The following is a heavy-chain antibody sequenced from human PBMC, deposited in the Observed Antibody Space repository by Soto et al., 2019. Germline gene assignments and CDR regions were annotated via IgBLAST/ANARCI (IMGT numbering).Heavy chain of an antibody. V-gene: IGHV1-3*01. D-gene: IGHD6-19*01. CDR2: INAGNGNT. CDR1: GYTFTSYA. Sequence: ASVKVSCKASGYTFTSYAMHWVRQAPGQRLEWMGWINAGNGNTKYSQKFQGRVTITRDTSASTAYMELSSLRSEDTAVYYCARGRGSGWYEAFDIWGQGTMVTVSS. CDR3: ARGRGSGWYEAFDI. J-gene: IGHJ3*02.